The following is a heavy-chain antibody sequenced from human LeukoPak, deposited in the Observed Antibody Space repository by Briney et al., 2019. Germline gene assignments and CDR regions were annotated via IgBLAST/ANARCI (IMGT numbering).Heavy chain of an antibody. CDR1: GFTFSSYS. CDR3: ARDRRGSYGPHDAFDI. D-gene: IGHD5-18*01. V-gene: IGHV3-21*01. J-gene: IGHJ3*02. Sequence: GGSLRLSCAASGFTFSSYSMNWVRQAPGKGLEWVSSISSSSSYIYYADSVKGRFTISRDNAKNSLYLQMNSLRAEDTAVYYCARDRRGSYGPHDAFDIWGQGTMVTVSS. CDR2: ISSSSSYI.